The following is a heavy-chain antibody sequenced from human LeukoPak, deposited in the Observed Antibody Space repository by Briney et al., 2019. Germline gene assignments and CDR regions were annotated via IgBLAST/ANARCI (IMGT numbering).Heavy chain of an antibody. CDR3: ARLEYSSSVGQDY. Sequence: GGSLRLSCAASGFTFSSYGMSWVRQAPGKGLEWVSVIYSGGSTYYADSVKGRFTISRDNAKNSLYLQMNSLRAEDTAVYYCARLEYSSSVGQDYWGQGTLVTVSS. CDR2: IYSGGST. J-gene: IGHJ4*02. V-gene: IGHV3-66*01. CDR1: GFTFSSYG. D-gene: IGHD6-13*01.